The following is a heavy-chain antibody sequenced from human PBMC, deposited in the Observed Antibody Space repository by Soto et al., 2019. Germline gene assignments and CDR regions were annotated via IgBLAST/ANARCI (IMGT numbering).Heavy chain of an antibody. V-gene: IGHV4-31*03. CDR3: ARGGNTKEFDY. Sequence: KASETLSLTCTVSGGSISSGGYYWSWIRQHPGKGLEWIGYIYYSGSTYYNPSLKSRVTISVDTSKNQFSLKLSSVAAADTAVYYCARGGNTKEFDYWGQGTLVTVSS. D-gene: IGHD3-16*01. CDR2: IYYSGST. CDR1: GGSISSGGYY. J-gene: IGHJ4*02.